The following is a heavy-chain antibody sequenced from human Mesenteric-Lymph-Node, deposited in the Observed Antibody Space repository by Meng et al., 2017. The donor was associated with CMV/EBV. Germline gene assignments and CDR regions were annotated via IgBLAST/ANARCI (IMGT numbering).Heavy chain of an antibody. J-gene: IGHJ6*02. CDR2: IWYDGSKI. V-gene: IGHV3-33*06. CDR1: GFTLSTYG. Sequence: GGSLRLSCAASGFTLSTYGMHWVRQAPGKGLEWVAVIWYDGSKIYYADFVKGRFTISRDNSKNTLYLRVNGLRAEDTDVYFCAKDRDYYHYGMDVWGQGTTVTVSS. CDR3: AKDRDYYHYGMDV.